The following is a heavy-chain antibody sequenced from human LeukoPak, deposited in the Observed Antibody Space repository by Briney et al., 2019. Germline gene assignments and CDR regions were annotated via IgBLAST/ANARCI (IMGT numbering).Heavy chain of an antibody. J-gene: IGHJ4*02. CDR3: AKTFYYDSSGYWDD. CDR1: GFTFRNYA. V-gene: IGHV3-23*01. D-gene: IGHD3-22*01. CDR2: MSGSGAGT. Sequence: PGGSLRLSCAASGFTFRNYAMTWVRQAPGKGLEWVSAMSGSGAGTYYADSVKGRFTISRDNSEKTLYLQMNSLRAEDTAVYYCAKTFYYDSSGYWDDWGQGTLVTVSS.